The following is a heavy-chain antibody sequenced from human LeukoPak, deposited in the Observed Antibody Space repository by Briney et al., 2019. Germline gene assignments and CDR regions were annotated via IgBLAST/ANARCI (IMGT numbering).Heavy chain of an antibody. Sequence: SCKASGGTFSSYAMSWVRQAPGKGLEWVSAISGSGGSTYYADSVKGRFTISRDNSKNTLYLQMNSLRAEDTAVYYCAKADDYGGSGDAFDIWGQGTMVTVSS. V-gene: IGHV3-23*01. CDR3: AKADDYGGSGDAFDI. CDR2: ISGSGGST. CDR1: GGTFSSYA. J-gene: IGHJ3*02. D-gene: IGHD4-23*01.